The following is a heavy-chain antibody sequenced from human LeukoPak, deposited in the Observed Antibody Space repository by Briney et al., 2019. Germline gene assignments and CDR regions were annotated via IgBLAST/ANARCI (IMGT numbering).Heavy chain of an antibody. J-gene: IGHJ3*02. CDR1: GGTFSSYA. CDR3: ASHYYDSSGYHYPFDAFDI. D-gene: IGHD3-22*01. Sequence: SVKVSCKASGGTFSSYAISWVRQAPGQGLEWMGRIIPILGIANYAQKFQGRVTITADKSTSTAYMELSSLRSEDTAVYYCASHYYDSSGYHYPFDAFDIWGQGTMVTVSS. CDR2: IIPILGIA. V-gene: IGHV1-69*04.